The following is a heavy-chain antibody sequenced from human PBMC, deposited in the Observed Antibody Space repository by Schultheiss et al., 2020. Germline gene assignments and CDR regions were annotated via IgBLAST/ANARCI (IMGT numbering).Heavy chain of an antibody. Sequence: GESLKISCAASGFTFSSYAMSWVRQAPGKGLEWVSAISGSGGSTYYADSVKGRFTISRDNAKNSLYLQMNSLRAEDTAVYYCARDSENIVVVPAAAPYYYYGMDVWGQGTTVTVSS. CDR1: GFTFSSYA. D-gene: IGHD2-2*01. V-gene: IGHV3-23*01. CDR3: ARDSENIVVVPAAAPYYYYGMDV. CDR2: ISGSGGST. J-gene: IGHJ6*02.